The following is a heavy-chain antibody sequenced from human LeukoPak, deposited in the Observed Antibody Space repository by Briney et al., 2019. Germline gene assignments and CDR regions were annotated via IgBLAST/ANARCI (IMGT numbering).Heavy chain of an antibody. J-gene: IGHJ6*03. V-gene: IGHV4-59*01. Sequence: SETLSLTCTVSGGSISSYYWSWIRQPPGKGLEWIGYIYYSGSTNYNPSLKSRVTISVDTSKNQFSLKLSSVTAADTAVYYCARDRSPYYDILTGYSYYYYYIDVWGKGTTVTLSS. D-gene: IGHD3-9*01. CDR3: ARDRSPYYDILTGYSYYYYYIDV. CDR1: GGSISSYY. CDR2: IYYSGST.